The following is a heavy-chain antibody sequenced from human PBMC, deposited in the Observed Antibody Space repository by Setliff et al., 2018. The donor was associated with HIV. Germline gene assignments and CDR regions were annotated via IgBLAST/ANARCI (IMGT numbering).Heavy chain of an antibody. V-gene: IGHV4-31*03. D-gene: IGHD6-19*01. Sequence: SETLSLTCSVSGVSVGSGDYYWHWIRQHPEKALEWIGYIFHSGDTYYNPSLKSRVTISVDTSKNQFSLKLSSVTAADTAVYYCATQRSFGRAFEAVAGSFDPWGQGTLVTVSS. CDR1: GVSVGSGDYY. CDR2: IFHSGDT. J-gene: IGHJ5*02. CDR3: ATQRSFGRAFEAVAGSFDP.